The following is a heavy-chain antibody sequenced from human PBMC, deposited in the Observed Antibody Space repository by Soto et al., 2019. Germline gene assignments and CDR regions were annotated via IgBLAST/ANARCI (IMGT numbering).Heavy chain of an antibody. CDR1: GGSFSGYY. D-gene: IGHD6-19*01. V-gene: IGHV4-34*01. Sequence: PSETLSLTCAVYGGSFSGYYWSWIRQPPGKGLEWIGEINHSGSTNYNPSLKSRVTISVDTSKNQFSLKLSSVTAADTAVYYCARKRHKQWLTPDNWFDPWGQGTLVTVSS. J-gene: IGHJ5*02. CDR3: ARKRHKQWLTPDNWFDP. CDR2: INHSGST.